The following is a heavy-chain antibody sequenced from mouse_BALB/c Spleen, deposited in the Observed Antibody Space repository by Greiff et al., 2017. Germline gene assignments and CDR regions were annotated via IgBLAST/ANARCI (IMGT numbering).Heavy chain of an antibody. CDR3: ARGGPAWFAY. Sequence: EVKVEESGPGLVKPSQSLSLTCSVTGYSITSGYYWNWIRQFPGNKLEWMGYISYDGSNNYNPSLKNRISITRDTSKNQFFLKLNSVTTEDTATYYCARGGPAWFAYWGQGTLVTVSA. CDR1: GYSITSGYY. J-gene: IGHJ3*01. D-gene: IGHD1-1*02. CDR2: ISYDGSN. V-gene: IGHV3-6*02.